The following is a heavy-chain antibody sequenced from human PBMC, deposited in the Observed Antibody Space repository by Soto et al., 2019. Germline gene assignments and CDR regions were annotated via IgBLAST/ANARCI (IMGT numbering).Heavy chain of an antibody. D-gene: IGHD1-26*01. Sequence: SETLSLTCNVSGASLSRYCWSWIRQPPGKGLEWIGRIYATGDTDYNPSLKSRISMSVDMSKKQFSLTLRSVTAAGTAIYYCVRDGTKNLRDRFEPWGRGILVTVSS. V-gene: IGHV4-4*07. CDR3: VRDGTKNLRDRFEP. CDR1: GASLSRYC. CDR2: IYATGDT. J-gene: IGHJ5*02.